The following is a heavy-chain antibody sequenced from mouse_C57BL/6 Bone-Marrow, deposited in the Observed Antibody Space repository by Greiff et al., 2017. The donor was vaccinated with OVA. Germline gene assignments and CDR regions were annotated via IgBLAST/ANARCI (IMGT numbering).Heavy chain of an antibody. CDR2: ISYDGSN. CDR1: GYSITSGYY. V-gene: IGHV3-6*01. D-gene: IGHD1-1*01. Sequence: ESGPGLVKPSQSLSLTCSVTGYSITSGYYWNWIRQFPGNKLEWMGYISYDGSNNYNPSLKNRISITRDTSKNQFFLKLNSVTTEDTATYYCARGDYYGRGDYWGQGTTLTVSS. CDR3: ARGDYYGRGDY. J-gene: IGHJ2*01.